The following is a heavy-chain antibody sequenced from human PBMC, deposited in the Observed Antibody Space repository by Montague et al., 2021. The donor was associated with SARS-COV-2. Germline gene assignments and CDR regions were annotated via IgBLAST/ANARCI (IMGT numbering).Heavy chain of an antibody. Sequence: SETLSLTCAVHGGSFSTYSWNWIRQPPGEGLEWIGEIHHGGSTNYNPSLKSRVTISADMSKNQFSLKLTSVAAADTAVYYCARLGDGVVPSPILGVGPYYSYYYMDVRGKGTTVTVSS. V-gene: IGHV4-34*01. J-gene: IGHJ6*03. CDR2: IHHGGST. CDR1: GGSFSTYS. CDR3: ARLGDGVVPSPILGVGPYYSYYYMDV. D-gene: IGHD3-10*01.